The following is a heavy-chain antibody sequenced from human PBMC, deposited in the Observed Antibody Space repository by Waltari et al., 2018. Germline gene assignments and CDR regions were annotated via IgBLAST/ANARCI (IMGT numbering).Heavy chain of an antibody. CDR2: ISSGSSYI. Sequence: LQLVASGGGLVRPGWSLRLSCAASGFTFSSYSRNCVPQAPGKGLEWVSSISSGSSYIYYAYSVKGRFTISGDTAKNSLYLQMNSLRAADTAVYYCARAEEDSSGWSDAFDIWGQGTMVTVSS. V-gene: IGHV3-21*01. J-gene: IGHJ3*02. CDR1: GFTFSSYS. CDR3: ARAEEDSSGWSDAFDI. D-gene: IGHD6-19*01.